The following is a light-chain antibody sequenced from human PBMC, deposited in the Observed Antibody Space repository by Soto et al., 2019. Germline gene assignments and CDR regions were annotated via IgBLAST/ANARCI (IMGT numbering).Light chain of an antibody. CDR1: QSVLYSSNNKNY. CDR3: QQYFSTPYT. V-gene: IGKV4-1*01. Sequence: DIVMTQSPDSLAVSLGERATINCKSSQSVLYSSNNKNYLAWYQQKPGQPPQLLIYWSSTRGSGVPDRFSGSESGTDFTLTISSLQAEDVAVYYCQQYFSTPYTFGQGTKLEIK. J-gene: IGKJ2*01. CDR2: WSS.